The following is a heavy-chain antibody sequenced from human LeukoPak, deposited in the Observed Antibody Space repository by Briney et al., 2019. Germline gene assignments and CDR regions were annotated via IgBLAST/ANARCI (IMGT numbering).Heavy chain of an antibody. J-gene: IGHJ4*02. D-gene: IGHD4-23*01. CDR2: ISGSGGST. Sequence: GGSLRLSCAASGFTFSSYAMSWVRQAPGKGLEWVSAISGSGGSTYYADSVKGRFTISRDNSKNTLYLQMNSLRAEDTAVYYCTKACNTTTVVTPFDYWGQGTLVTVSS. CDR1: GFTFSSYA. V-gene: IGHV3-23*01. CDR3: TKACNTTTVVTPFDY.